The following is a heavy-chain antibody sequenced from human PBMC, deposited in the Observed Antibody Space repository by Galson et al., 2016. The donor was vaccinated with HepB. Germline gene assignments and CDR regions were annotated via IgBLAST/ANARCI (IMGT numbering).Heavy chain of an antibody. D-gene: IGHD3-10*01. CDR2: SSYTGNT. V-gene: IGHV4-59*13. Sequence: SETLSLTCSVSGVSITTYFWNWIRQAPGKGLEWIGHSSYTGNTLYNPSLGSRVTISIDTSNNQFSLKVDSVTAADTAVYYCARRMQMGSETLSGTFWRDPWGQGTPVTVSS. J-gene: IGHJ5*02. CDR1: GVSITTYF. CDR3: ARRMQMGSETLSGTFWRDP.